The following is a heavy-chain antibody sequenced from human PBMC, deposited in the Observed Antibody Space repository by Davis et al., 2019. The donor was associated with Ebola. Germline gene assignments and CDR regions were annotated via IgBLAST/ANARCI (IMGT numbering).Heavy chain of an antibody. Sequence: SETLSLTCAVYGGSFSGYYWSWIRQPPGKGLEWIGEINHSGSTNYTPSLKSRVTISVDTSKNQFSLKLSSVTAADTAVYYYARVRGYSGYRYYYYGMDVWGQGTTVTVSS. CDR2: INHSGST. V-gene: IGHV4-34*01. CDR1: GGSFSGYY. J-gene: IGHJ6*02. D-gene: IGHD5-12*01. CDR3: ARVRGYSGYRYYYYGMDV.